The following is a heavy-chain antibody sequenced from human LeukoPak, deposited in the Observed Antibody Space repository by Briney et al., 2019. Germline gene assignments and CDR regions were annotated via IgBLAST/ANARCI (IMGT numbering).Heavy chain of an antibody. Sequence: GGSLRLSCAASVFSVSDYYMNWIRQSPGKGLEWVSHISKKTAIEYADSVKGRFTISRDNANNLLLLQMDSLRPEDTGVYYCARGTYYSGSGPGSWFDPWGHGTPVTVSS. CDR1: VFSVSDYY. V-gene: IGHV3-69-1*01. CDR2: ISKKTAI. J-gene: IGHJ5*02. CDR3: ARGTYYSGSGPGSWFDP. D-gene: IGHD3-10*01.